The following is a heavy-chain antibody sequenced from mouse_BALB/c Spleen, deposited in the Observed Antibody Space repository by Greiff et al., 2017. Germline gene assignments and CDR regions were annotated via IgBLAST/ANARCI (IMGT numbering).Heavy chain of an antibody. J-gene: IGHJ4*01. V-gene: IGHV1S135*01. CDR1: GYAFTSYN. CDR3: ARSSGYDGENYYAMDY. Sequence: VQLQQSGPELVKPGASVKVSCKASGYAFTSYNMYWVKQSHGKSLEWIGYIDPYNGGTSYNQKFKGKATLTVDKSSSTAYMHLNSLTSEDSAVYYCARSSGYDGENYYAMDYWGQGTSVTVSS. D-gene: IGHD2-2*01. CDR2: IDPYNGGT.